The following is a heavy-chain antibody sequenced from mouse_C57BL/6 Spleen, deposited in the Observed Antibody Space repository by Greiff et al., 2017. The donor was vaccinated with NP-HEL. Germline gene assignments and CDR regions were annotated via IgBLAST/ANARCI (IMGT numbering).Heavy chain of an antibody. D-gene: IGHD2-4*01. J-gene: IGHJ3*01. CDR3: ARQDDYDGPPFAY. CDR1: GFTFSSYT. Sequence: EVMLVESGGGLVKPGGSLKLSCAASGFTFSSYTMSWVRQTPEKRLEWVATISGGGGNTYYPDSVKGRFTISRDNAKNTLYLQMSSLRSEDTALYYCARQDDYDGPPFAYWGQGTLVTVSA. V-gene: IGHV5-9*01. CDR2: ISGGGGNT.